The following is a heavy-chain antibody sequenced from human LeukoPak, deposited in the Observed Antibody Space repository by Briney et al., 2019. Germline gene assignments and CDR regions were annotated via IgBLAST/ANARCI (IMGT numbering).Heavy chain of an antibody. Sequence: GGSLRLSCGASEFTFSTYGMTWVRQAPGKGLEWVSGMSDSGTNTYYADSVKGRFTISRDNSKNTLYLQMNSLRAEDTAVYYCAKGGAVSSKSITMVRGTRRYYYYMDVWGKGTTVTISS. CDR1: EFTFSTYG. J-gene: IGHJ6*03. CDR3: AKGGAVSSKSITMVRGTRRYYYYMDV. CDR2: MSDSGTNT. D-gene: IGHD3-10*01. V-gene: IGHV3-23*01.